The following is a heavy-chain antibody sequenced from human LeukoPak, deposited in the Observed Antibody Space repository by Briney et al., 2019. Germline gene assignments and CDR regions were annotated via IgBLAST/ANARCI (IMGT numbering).Heavy chain of an antibody. V-gene: IGHV1-69*13. CDR3: ARDLAGYSSGWGALNFDY. J-gene: IGHJ4*02. D-gene: IGHD6-19*01. Sequence: SVKVSCKASGGTFSSYAISWVRQAPGQGLEWMGGIVPIFGTANYAQKFQGRVTITADESTSTAYMELSSLRSEDTAVYYCARDLAGYSSGWGALNFDYWGQGTLVTVSS. CDR2: IVPIFGTA. CDR1: GGTFSSYA.